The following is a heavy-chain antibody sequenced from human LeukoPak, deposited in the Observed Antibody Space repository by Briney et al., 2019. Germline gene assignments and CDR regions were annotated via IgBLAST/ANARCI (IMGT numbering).Heavy chain of an antibody. Sequence: PSETLSLTCTVSGGSVSGFYWSWIRQPAGKGLEWIGRLYTSGSTNYNPSLKSRVTLSVDTSKKLFSLKLTSVTAADTAVYYCARGPHHSRGENFYYLGQGTLVTGPS. V-gene: IGHV4-4*07. CDR2: LYTSGST. D-gene: IGHD3-16*01. CDR1: GGSVSGFY. J-gene: IGHJ4*02. CDR3: ARGPHHSRGENFYY.